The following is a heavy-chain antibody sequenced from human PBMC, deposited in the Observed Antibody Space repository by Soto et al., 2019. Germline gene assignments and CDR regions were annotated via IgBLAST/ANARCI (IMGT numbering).Heavy chain of an antibody. CDR3: ATRSPAFDF. V-gene: IGHV1-18*01. J-gene: IGHJ4*02. CDR2: ISTSKGNT. CDR1: GYTFTSYG. Sequence: ASVKVSCKTSGYTFTSYGIAWVRQAPGQGVEWMGWISTSKGNTNYAQKFQGRVTMTTDTSTSTAYMELRILRSADTAVYYCATRSPAFDFWGQGTLVTVSS.